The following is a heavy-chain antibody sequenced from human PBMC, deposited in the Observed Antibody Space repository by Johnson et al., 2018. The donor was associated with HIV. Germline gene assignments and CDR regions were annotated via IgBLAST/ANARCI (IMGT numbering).Heavy chain of an antibody. Sequence: MMLVESGGGFVQPGGSLRLSCAASGFTFSSYDMSWVRQAPGKGLEWVSGISNSGSSTYYADSVKGRFTISRDNSKNTVWLQMNSLRGEDTAVYYCTKPSTGTYYGFHIWGQGTMVTVSS. CDR1: GFTFSSYD. CDR3: TKPSTGTYYGFHI. J-gene: IGHJ3*02. CDR2: ISNSGSST. V-gene: IGHV3-23*04.